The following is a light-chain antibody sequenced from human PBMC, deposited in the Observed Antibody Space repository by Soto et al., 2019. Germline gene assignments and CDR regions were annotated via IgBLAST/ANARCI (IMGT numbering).Light chain of an antibody. CDR2: DAS. J-gene: IGKJ2*02. Sequence: DIQMTQSPSTLSASVGDRVTITCRASQNIRTWLAWYQQKPVKAPKFLIYDASTLESGVPSRFSGSGSGTEFTLTISSLQPDDFASYYCQQYDTYPCTFGKGTKLEIE. CDR3: QQYDTYPCT. V-gene: IGKV1-5*01. CDR1: QNIRTW.